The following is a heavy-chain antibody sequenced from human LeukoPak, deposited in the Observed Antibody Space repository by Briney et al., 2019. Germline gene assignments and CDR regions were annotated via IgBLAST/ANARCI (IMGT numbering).Heavy chain of an antibody. D-gene: IGHD2-2*01. CDR2: YNGDT. Sequence: YNGDTAYAQMFQGRVTMTTDTSTSTASMELRGLRSDDTAVYYCARSGHCSGTSCYAEGIDYWGQGTLVTVSS. V-gene: IGHV1-18*01. J-gene: IGHJ4*02. CDR3: ARSGHCSGTSCYAEGIDY.